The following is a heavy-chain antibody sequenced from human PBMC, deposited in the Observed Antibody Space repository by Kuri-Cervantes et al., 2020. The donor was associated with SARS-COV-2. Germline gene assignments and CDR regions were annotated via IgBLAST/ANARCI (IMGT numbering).Heavy chain of an antibody. V-gene: IGHV1-18*04. J-gene: IGHJ4*02. Sequence: ASVKVSCKASGYTFTNYGINWVRQAPGQGLEWMGWISAYNGVTFFAHNFQGRVTMTVDASTSAAYMELRSLRSDGTAVYYCARDPCGIDCWRRLDYWGQGTLVTVSS. D-gene: IGHD2-21*01. CDR3: ARDPCGIDCWRRLDY. CDR1: GYTFTNYG. CDR2: ISAYNGVT.